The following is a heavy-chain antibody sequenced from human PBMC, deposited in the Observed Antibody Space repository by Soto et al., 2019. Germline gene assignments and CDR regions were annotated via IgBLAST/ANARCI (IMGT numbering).Heavy chain of an antibody. CDR3: ARDAVGATHFDY. J-gene: IGHJ4*02. Sequence: SETLSLTCTVDSISTYYWNWIRQPPGKGLEWIGYIYYMGRTNYNSSLKSRVTISIDTSNNQFSLKLSSVTAADTAIYYCARDAVGATHFDYWGQGAPVTVSS. CDR2: IYYMGRT. CDR1: SISTYY. D-gene: IGHD1-26*01. V-gene: IGHV4-59*01.